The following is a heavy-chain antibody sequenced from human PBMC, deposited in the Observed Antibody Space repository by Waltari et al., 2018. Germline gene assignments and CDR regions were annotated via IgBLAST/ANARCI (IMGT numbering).Heavy chain of an antibody. CDR1: GYTFTDYF. V-gene: IGHV1-2*02. J-gene: IGHJ4*02. Sequence: SVKVSCKASGYTFTDYFLHWVRQAPGQGLEWMGWINPNSGGTNYAQKFQGRVTMTRDTSISTAYLDLSSLRSDDTAVYYCANMRPFDYWGQGTLVTVSS. CDR3: ANMRPFDY. CDR2: INPNSGGT.